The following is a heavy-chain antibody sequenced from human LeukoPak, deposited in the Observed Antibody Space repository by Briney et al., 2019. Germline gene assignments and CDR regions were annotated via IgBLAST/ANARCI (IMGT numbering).Heavy chain of an antibody. V-gene: IGHV3-74*01. D-gene: IGHD2-21*01. CDR2: INGDGSTS. CDR3: AKSDCGGDGCKLLNY. J-gene: IGHJ4*02. Sequence: GGSLRLSGVASGLTFYSYWMHWFRKAPGKGLVWVSCINGDGSTSNYADSVKGRFTISRDKSKNTLYLQMNSLRAEDTAVYYCAKSDCGGDGCKLLNYWGQGTLVTVSS. CDR1: GLTFYSYW.